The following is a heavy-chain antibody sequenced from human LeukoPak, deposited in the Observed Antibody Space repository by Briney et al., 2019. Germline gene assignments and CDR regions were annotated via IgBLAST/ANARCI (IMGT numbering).Heavy chain of an antibody. J-gene: IGHJ4*02. CDR1: GFTFSSYG. CDR2: IWYDGGNK. D-gene: IGHD4-23*01. CDR3: AKDLSTVVTGTHFDY. V-gene: IGHV3-33*06. Sequence: GRSLRLSCAASGFTFSSYGMHWVRQAPGKGLEWVAVIWYDGGNKYYADSVKGRFTISRDNSKKTLYLQMNSLRAEDTAVYYCAKDLSTVVTGTHFDYWGQGTLVTVSS.